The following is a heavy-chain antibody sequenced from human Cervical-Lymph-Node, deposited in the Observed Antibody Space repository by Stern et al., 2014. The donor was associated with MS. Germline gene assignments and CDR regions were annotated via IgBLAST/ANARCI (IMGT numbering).Heavy chain of an antibody. Sequence: VQLVESGGGVVQPGRSPRLSCAASGFTFSSYALHWVRQAPGTGLEWVAVISYDGSNKYYADSVKGRFTISRDNSKNTLYLQMNSLRAEDTAVYYCARGNAASFDYWGQGTLVTVSS. V-gene: IGHV3-30*01. CDR3: ARGNAASFDY. CDR1: GFTFSSYA. J-gene: IGHJ4*02. CDR2: ISYDGSNK. D-gene: IGHD4-11*01.